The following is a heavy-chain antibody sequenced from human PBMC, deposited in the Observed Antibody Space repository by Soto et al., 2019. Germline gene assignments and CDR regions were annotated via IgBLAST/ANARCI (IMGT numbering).Heavy chain of an antibody. CDR2: INGSSSTI. CDR1: GFTFSAYT. J-gene: IGHJ4*02. Sequence: EVQLVESGGGVVQPGGSLRLSCSASGFTFSAYTMNWVRQAPGKGLEWVSYINGSSSTIYYADSVKGRFTISRDNAENSLSLQRISLRDEDTAVYYCARGDRFRCSGGRCFSDALFDYWGQGTLVTVSS. V-gene: IGHV3-48*02. CDR3: ARGDRFRCSGGRCFSDALFDY. D-gene: IGHD2-15*01.